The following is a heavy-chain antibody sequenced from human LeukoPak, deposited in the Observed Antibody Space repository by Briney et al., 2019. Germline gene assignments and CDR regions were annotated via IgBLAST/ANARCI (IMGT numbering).Heavy chain of an antibody. D-gene: IGHD3-10*01. Sequence: SETLSLTCAVYGGSFNGYYCRWIRQPPGKGLEWMGEISHSGRPIYNPSLKSRVTISVDTSKNQFSLKLSSVTAADTAVYYCARASRTGGITMVRGQQAPFDIWGQGTMATVSS. V-gene: IGHV4-34*01. CDR2: ISHSGRP. CDR1: GGSFNGYY. J-gene: IGHJ3*02. CDR3: ARASRTGGITMVRGQQAPFDI.